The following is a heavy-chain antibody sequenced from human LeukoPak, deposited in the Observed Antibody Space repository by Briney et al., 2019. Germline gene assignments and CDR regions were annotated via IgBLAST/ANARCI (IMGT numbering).Heavy chain of an antibody. CDR1: GFTFSSYA. CDR3: ARDFGSGSYINDY. CDR2: ISYDGSNK. Sequence: PGGSLRLSCAASGFTFSSYAMHWVRQAPGKGLEWVAVISYDGSNKYYADSVKGRFTISRDNSKNTLYLQMNGLRAEDTAVYYCARDFGSGSYINDYWGQGTLVTVSS. V-gene: IGHV3-30-3*01. J-gene: IGHJ4*02. D-gene: IGHD3-10*01.